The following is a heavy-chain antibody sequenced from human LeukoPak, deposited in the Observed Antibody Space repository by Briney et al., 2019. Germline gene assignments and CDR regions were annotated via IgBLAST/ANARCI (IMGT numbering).Heavy chain of an antibody. V-gene: IGHV3-23*01. J-gene: IGHJ4*02. D-gene: IGHD1-26*01. Sequence: PGGSLRLSCAASGFTFSSYAMTWVRQAPGKGLEWVSSNSASGGSTYYADSVKGRLTISRDNSKNTLHLQMNSLRVEDTAVYYCAKDRGGSYLDFDYWGQGTLVTVSS. CDR3: AKDRGGSYLDFDY. CDR1: GFTFSSYA. CDR2: NSASGGST.